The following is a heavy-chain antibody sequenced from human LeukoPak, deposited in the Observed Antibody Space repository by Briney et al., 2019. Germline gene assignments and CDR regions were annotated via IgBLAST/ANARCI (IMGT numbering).Heavy chain of an antibody. CDR2: ISAYNGNT. CDR1: GYTFTSYG. V-gene: IGHV1-18*01. J-gene: IGHJ4*02. Sequence: ASVKVSCKASGYTFTSYGISWVRKAPGQGLEWMGWISAYNGNTNYAQKLQGRVTMTTDTSTSTAYMELRSLRSDDTAVYYGARDVPYSSGYDPVDYWGQGTLVTVSS. D-gene: IGHD6-19*01. CDR3: ARDVPYSSGYDPVDY.